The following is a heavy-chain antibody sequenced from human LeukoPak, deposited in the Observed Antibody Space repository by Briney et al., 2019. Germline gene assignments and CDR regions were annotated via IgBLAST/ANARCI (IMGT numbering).Heavy chain of an antibody. Sequence: GGSLRLSCAASGFSFSNYGMNWVRQAPGKGLEWVSGIRGSGGSTYYADSVKGRFTISRDNSKNTLNLQMNSLRVEDMAVYYCAKDRRYSSSSTPFDIWGQGTMVTVSS. J-gene: IGHJ3*02. CDR3: AKDRRYSSSSTPFDI. CDR1: GFSFSNYG. V-gene: IGHV3-23*01. D-gene: IGHD6-6*01. CDR2: IRGSGGST.